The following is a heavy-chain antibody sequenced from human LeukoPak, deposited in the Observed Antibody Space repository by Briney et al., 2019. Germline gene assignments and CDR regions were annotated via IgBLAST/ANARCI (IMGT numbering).Heavy chain of an antibody. CDR2: VIPIFGTA. D-gene: IGHD6-6*01. J-gene: IGHJ6*03. CDR3: AGEYSSSYYYYYMDV. CDR1: VGTFSSYA. Sequence: GASVKVSCKASVGTFSSYAISGVRQAPGQGREWMGGVIPIFGTANYAQKFQGRVTISTDESTSTAYMELSSLRSEDTAVYYSAGEYSSSYYYYYMDVWGKGTTVTVSS. V-gene: IGHV1-69*05.